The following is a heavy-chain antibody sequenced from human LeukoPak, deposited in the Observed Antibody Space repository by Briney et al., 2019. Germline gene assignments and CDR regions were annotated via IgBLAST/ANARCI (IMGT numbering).Heavy chain of an antibody. CDR3: ARDFYDGFALDY. V-gene: IGHV3-21*03. CDR1: GFTFSSYS. Sequence: GGSLRLSCAASGFTFSSYSMNWVRQAPGKGLEWVSSISSSSSYIYYADSVKGRFTISRDNARNSLYLQMDNLRAEDTGVYYCARDFYDGFALDYWGQGTLVTVSS. D-gene: IGHD2/OR15-2a*01. J-gene: IGHJ4*02. CDR2: ISSSSSYI.